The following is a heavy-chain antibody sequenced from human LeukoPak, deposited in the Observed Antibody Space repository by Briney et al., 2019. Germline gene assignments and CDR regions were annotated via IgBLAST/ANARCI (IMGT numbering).Heavy chain of an antibody. CDR1: GGTFSSYA. CDR2: IIPIFGTA. J-gene: IGHJ3*02. D-gene: IGHD5-18*01. V-gene: IGHV1-69*05. CDR3: ARDGGIGGYSYGFDAFDI. Sequence: SVKVSCKASGGTFSSYAISWVRQAPGQGLEWMGRIIPIFGTANYAQKFQGRATITTDESTSTAYMELSSLRSEDTAVYYCARDGGIGGYSYGFDAFDIWGQGTMVTVSS.